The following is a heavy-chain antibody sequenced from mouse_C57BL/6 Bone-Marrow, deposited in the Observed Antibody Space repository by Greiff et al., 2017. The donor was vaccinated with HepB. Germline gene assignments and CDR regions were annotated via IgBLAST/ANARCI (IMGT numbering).Heavy chain of an antibody. CDR3: ARPYGYDGYAMDY. J-gene: IGHJ4*01. V-gene: IGHV1-82*01. D-gene: IGHD2-2*01. Sequence: QVQLQQSGPELVKPGASVKISCKASGYAFSSSWMNWVKQRPGKGLEWIGRIYPGDGDTNYNGKFKGKATLTADKSSSTAYMQISSLTSEDSAVYFCARPYGYDGYAMDYWGQGTSVTVSS. CDR1: GYAFSSSW. CDR2: IYPGDGDT.